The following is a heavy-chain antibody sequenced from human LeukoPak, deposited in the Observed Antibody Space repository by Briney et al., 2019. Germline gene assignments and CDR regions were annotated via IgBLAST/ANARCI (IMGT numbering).Heavy chain of an antibody. CDR3: AREIAAAGLTTT. J-gene: IGHJ5*02. D-gene: IGHD6-13*01. V-gene: IGHV4-59*01. CDR1: GGSISSYY. Sequence: SETLSLTCTVSGGSISSYYWSWIRQPPGKGLEWIGYIYYSGSTNYNPSLKSRVTISVDTSKNQFSLKLSSVTAADTAVYYCAREIAAAGLTTTWGQGTLVTVSS. CDR2: IYYSGST.